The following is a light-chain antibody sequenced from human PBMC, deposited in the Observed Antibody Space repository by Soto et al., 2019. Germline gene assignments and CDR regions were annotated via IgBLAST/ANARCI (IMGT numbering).Light chain of an antibody. J-gene: IGKJ1*01. Sequence: EGVTTQSPATLSVSPGERATLSCRASQNVGGDLAWYQQKPGQAPRLLIYRTSTRANGTPVRFSGSGSGTECSLTSGSLQSEDFAVYYCQEYNGRSSFGQGTKVEMK. V-gene: IGKV3-15*01. CDR1: QNVGGD. CDR3: QEYNGRSS. CDR2: RTS.